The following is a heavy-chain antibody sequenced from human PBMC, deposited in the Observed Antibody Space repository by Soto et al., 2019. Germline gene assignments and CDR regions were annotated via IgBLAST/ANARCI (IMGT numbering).Heavy chain of an antibody. CDR3: ARIRGYDSGYYYFDY. V-gene: IGHV4-39*01. D-gene: IGHD3-10*01. CDR1: GGSISNTAFY. CDR2: VYYTGAT. Sequence: QLQLQESGPGLVKPSEPLSLTCTVSGGSISNTAFYWAWVRQPPGKGLEWIGTVYYTGATFYSPSLKSRVTLSVDTSNKPFSLYLPSMTAADTAVYYCARIRGYDSGYYYFDYWGQGTLVTVSS. J-gene: IGHJ4*02.